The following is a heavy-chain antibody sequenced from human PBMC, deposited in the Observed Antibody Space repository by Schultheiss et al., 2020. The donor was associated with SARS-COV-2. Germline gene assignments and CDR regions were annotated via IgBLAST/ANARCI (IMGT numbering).Heavy chain of an antibody. V-gene: IGHV4-61*01. D-gene: IGHD6-19*01. J-gene: IGHJ6*02. CDR3: ARGGSSGWYGVDYYGMDV. CDR2: IYYSGST. Sequence: SETLSLTCTVSGGSISSSSYYWMWIRQHPGKGLEWIGYIYYSGSTNYNPSLKSRVTISVDTSKNQFSLKLSSVTAADTAVYYCARGGSSGWYGVDYYGMDVWGQGTTVTVSS. CDR1: GGSISSSSYY.